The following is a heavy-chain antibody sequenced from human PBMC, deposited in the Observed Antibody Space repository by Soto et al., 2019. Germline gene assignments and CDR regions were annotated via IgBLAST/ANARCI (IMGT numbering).Heavy chain of an antibody. CDR2: IYYSGST. CDR3: ARESDCSGGSCYGDAFDI. CDR1: GGSISSYY. V-gene: IGHV4-59*01. D-gene: IGHD2-15*01. Sequence: QVQLQESGPGLVKPSETLSLTCTVSGGSISSYYWSWIRQPPGKGLEWIGYIYYSGSTNYNPSLKSRVTIPVDTSKNQFYLKLSSVTAADTAVYYCARESDCSGGSCYGDAFDIWGQGTMVTVSS. J-gene: IGHJ3*02.